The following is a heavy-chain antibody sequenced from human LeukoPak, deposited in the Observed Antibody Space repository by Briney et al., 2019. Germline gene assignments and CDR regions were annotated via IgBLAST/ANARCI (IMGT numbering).Heavy chain of an antibody. CDR1: GLTFDDYG. CDR3: AKGGWLEY. D-gene: IGHD6-19*01. V-gene: IGHV3-23*01. Sequence: PGGSLRLSCVASGLTFDDYGMSWVRQAPGKGLEWVSVFSDSGGRTYYADSVKGRFTISRDTPKNTLYLQINSLRAEDTAVYYCAKGGWLEYWGQGTLVTVSS. CDR2: FSDSGGRT. J-gene: IGHJ4*02.